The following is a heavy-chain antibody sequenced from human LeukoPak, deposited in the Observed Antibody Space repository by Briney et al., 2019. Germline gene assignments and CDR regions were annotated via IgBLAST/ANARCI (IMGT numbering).Heavy chain of an antibody. Sequence: GGSLRLSCAASGFTFSSYWMSWVRQAPGKGLEWVANIKQDGSEKYYVDSVKGRFTISRGNAKNSLYLQMNSLRAEDTAVYYCAKGQDYYDSSGPDAFDIWGQGTMVTVSS. CDR3: AKGQDYYDSSGPDAFDI. CDR1: GFTFSSYW. CDR2: IKQDGSEK. D-gene: IGHD3-22*01. V-gene: IGHV3-7*03. J-gene: IGHJ3*02.